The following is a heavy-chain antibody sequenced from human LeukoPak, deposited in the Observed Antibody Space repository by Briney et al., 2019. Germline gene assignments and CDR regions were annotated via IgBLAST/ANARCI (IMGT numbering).Heavy chain of an antibody. J-gene: IGHJ3*02. V-gene: IGHV1-18*01. CDR1: GYTFTTYD. CDR2: ISGNNGKT. D-gene: IGHD3-10*01. CDR3: ARRWGSGIRGAFDI. Sequence: ASVKVSCKASGYTFTTYDISWVRQAPGQGLEWMGWISGNNGKTNYAKKFQVRVTMTTDTSTSTTYMELRSLRSDDTAISYCARRWGSGIRGAFDIWGQGTMVTVSS.